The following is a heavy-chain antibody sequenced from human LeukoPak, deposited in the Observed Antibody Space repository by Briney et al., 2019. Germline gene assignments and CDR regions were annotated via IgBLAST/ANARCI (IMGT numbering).Heavy chain of an antibody. D-gene: IGHD3-9*01. J-gene: IGHJ4*02. CDR3: ARGSVDILTGYYFDY. V-gene: IGHV4-38-2*01. CDR1: GGSFSGYY. Sequence: SETLSLTCAVYGGSFSGYYWGWIRQPPGKGLEWIGSIYHSGSTYYNPSLKSRVTISVDTSKNQFSLKLSSVTAADTAVYYCARGSVDILTGYYFDYWGQGTLVTVSS. CDR2: IYHSGST.